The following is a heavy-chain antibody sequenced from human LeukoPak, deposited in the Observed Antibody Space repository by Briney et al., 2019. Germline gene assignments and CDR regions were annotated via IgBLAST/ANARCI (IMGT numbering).Heavy chain of an antibody. J-gene: IGHJ4*02. CDR1: GFTVSSNS. CDR3: ARRAGAYSHPYDY. CDR2: IYSDNT. D-gene: IGHD4/OR15-4a*01. Sequence: GGSLRLSCTVSGFTVSSNSMSWVSPAPGKGLEWVSFIYSDNTHYSDSVKGRFTISRDNSKNTLYLQMNSRRAEGTVVYYCARRAGAYSHPYDYWGQGTLVTVSS. V-gene: IGHV3-53*01.